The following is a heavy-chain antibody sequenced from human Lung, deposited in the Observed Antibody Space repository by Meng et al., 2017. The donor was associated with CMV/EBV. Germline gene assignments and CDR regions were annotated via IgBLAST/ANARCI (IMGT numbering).Heavy chain of an antibody. D-gene: IGHD6-19*01. CDR3: AKVRSGWYYDY. V-gene: IGHV3-23*03. Sequence: GESLKISCAASGFTFSSYAMSWVRQAPGKGLEWVSFIYSGDSSTSYADSVKGRLTISRDNSKNTLYLQMNSLRAEDTAVYYCAKVRSGWYYDYWGQGPLVPFSS. CDR2: IYSGDSST. CDR1: GFTFSSYA. J-gene: IGHJ4*02.